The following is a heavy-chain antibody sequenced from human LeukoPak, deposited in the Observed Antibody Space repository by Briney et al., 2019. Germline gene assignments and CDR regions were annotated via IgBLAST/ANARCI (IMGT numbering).Heavy chain of an antibody. V-gene: IGHV1-8*03. CDR3: ARASSTIFGVGYYYYMDV. D-gene: IGHD3-3*01. CDR2: MNPNSGNT. Sequence: ASVKVSCKASGYTFTSYDINWVRQATGQGLEWMGWMNPNSGNTGYAQKFQGRVTITRNTSISTAYMELSSLRSEDTAVYYCARASSTIFGVGYYYYMDVWGQGTLVTVSS. CDR1: GYTFTSYD. J-gene: IGHJ6*03.